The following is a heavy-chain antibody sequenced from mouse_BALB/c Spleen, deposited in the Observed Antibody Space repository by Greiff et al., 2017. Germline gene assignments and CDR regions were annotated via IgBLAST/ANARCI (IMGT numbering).Heavy chain of an antibody. J-gene: IGHJ1*01. V-gene: IGHV5-6-4*01. CDR3: TRVYGSSYWYFDV. Sequence: EVMLVESGGGLVQPGGSLKLSCAASGFTFSSYTMSWVRQTPEKRLEWVATISSGGSYTYYPDSVKGRFTISRDNAKNTLYLQMSSLKSEDTAMYYCTRVYGSSYWYFDVGGAGTTVTVSS. CDR2: ISSGGSYT. D-gene: IGHD1-1*01. CDR1: GFTFSSYT.